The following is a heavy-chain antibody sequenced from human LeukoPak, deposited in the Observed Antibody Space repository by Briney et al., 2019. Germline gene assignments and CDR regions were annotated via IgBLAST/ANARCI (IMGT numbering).Heavy chain of an antibody. CDR2: IYCSGST. Sequence: SQTLSLTCTVSGGSISSGGYYWSWIRQHPGKGLEWIGYIYCSGSTYYNPSLKSRVTISVDTSKNQFSLKLSSVTAADTAVYYCARDSSDSSGSSEEDAFDIWGQGTMVTVSS. D-gene: IGHD3-22*01. CDR1: GGSISSGGYY. V-gene: IGHV4-31*03. CDR3: ARDSSDSSGSSEEDAFDI. J-gene: IGHJ3*02.